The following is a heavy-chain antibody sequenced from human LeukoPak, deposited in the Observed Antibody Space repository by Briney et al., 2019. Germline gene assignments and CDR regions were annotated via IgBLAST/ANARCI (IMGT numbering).Heavy chain of an antibody. CDR2: INPSGGST. V-gene: IGHV1-46*01. D-gene: IGHD1-1*01. Sequence: ASVKLSCKASGYIFTSSYIHWVRQAPGQGLEWMGMINPSGGSTGYAQKFQGRVTMTRDMSTSTVYMELSSLRSEDTAVFYCARRAQVERRHSQFDYWGQGTLVTVSS. CDR1: GYIFTSSY. J-gene: IGHJ4*02. CDR3: ARRAQVERRHSQFDY.